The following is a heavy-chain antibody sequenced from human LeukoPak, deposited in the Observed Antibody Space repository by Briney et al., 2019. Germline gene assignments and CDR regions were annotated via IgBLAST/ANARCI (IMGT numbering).Heavy chain of an antibody. CDR3: ARANFLYCSSTTCLFDY. D-gene: IGHD2-2*01. Sequence: ASVKVSCKASGYTFTDYYMHWVRQAPGQGFEWVGWINPNDGDTNYAQKFQGRVTMTRDTSISTAHMEVSRLRSDDTAVYYCARANFLYCSSTTCLFDYWGQGTLVTVSS. CDR2: INPNDGDT. J-gene: IGHJ4*02. CDR1: GYTFTDYY. V-gene: IGHV1-2*02.